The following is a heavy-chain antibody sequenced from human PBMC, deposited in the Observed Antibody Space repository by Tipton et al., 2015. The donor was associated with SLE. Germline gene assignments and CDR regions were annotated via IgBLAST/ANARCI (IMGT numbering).Heavy chain of an antibody. V-gene: IGHV4-34*01. CDR1: GGSFSGYH. Sequence: TLSLTCAVYGGSFSGYHWSWIRQPPGTGLEWIGEINHSGSTNYNPSLKSRVTISLDTSKNQFSLKLTSVTAADTADTAVYYCARETSEGYFDLWGRGTLVTASS. CDR3: ARETSEGYFDL. D-gene: IGHD6-6*01. CDR2: INHSGST. J-gene: IGHJ2*01.